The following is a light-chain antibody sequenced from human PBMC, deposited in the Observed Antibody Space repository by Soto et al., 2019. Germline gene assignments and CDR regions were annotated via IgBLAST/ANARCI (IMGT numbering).Light chain of an antibody. Sequence: EIVMTRSPATLSVSPGERATLSCRASHRVSSYLAWYQQKPGQAPRLLIYATSTRATGIPARFSGSGSGTEFTLTISSLQSEDFAVYYCQQYNNWPLTFGGGTKVEIK. CDR1: HRVSSY. CDR3: QQYNNWPLT. V-gene: IGKV3-15*01. CDR2: ATS. J-gene: IGKJ4*01.